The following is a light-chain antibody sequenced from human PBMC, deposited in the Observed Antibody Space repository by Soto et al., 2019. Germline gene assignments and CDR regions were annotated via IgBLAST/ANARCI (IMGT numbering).Light chain of an antibody. Sequence: EIVMTQSPATLSLSPGERATLSCRASQSVSSSYLSWYQQKPGQAPRLLIYGASTRATGIPARFSGSGSGTDCTLNISRLQPEDFAVYYCQQDYNLPWTFGQGTKVEIK. V-gene: IGKV3D-7*01. J-gene: IGKJ1*01. CDR2: GAS. CDR3: QQDYNLPWT. CDR1: QSVSSSY.